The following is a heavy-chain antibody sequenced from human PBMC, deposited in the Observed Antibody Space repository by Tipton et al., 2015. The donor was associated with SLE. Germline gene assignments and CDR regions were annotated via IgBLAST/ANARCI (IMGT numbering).Heavy chain of an antibody. CDR1: GFTFNSYA. D-gene: IGHD3-22*01. CDR2: TSGTGGST. CDR3: ARDEYRYDTTGYHLLGHFDF. Sequence: SLRLSCAASGFTFNSYAMSWVRQAPGKGLDWISSTSGTGGSTYYADSVKGRFTISRGNAKNSLYLQMNSLREDDTAVYYCARDEYRYDTTGYHLLGHFDFWGQGTLVTVSS. J-gene: IGHJ4*02. V-gene: IGHV3-23*01.